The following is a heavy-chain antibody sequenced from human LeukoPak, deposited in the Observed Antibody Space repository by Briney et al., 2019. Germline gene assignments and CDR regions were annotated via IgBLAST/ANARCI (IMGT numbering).Heavy chain of an antibody. CDR1: GFTFSSYG. CDR3: SRDLLRGYSYGSLGY. V-gene: IGHV3-33*01. J-gene: IGHJ4*02. D-gene: IGHD5-18*01. CDR2: MWYDGSNK. Sequence: GGPLRLSCAASGFTFSSYGMHWVRQAPGKGLEWVAIMWYDGSNKYYADSVQGRFTISRDNSKNTLYLQMNSLRAEDTAVYYCSRDLLRGYSYGSLGYWGQGTLLTVSS.